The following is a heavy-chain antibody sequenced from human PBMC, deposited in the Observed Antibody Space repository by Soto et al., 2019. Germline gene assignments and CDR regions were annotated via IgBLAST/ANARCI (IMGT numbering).Heavy chain of an antibody. V-gene: IGHV1-18*01. CDR2: ISAYNGNT. CDR3: ARSKLRWGSMATMSY. CDR1: GYTFTSYG. D-gene: IGHD5-12*01. J-gene: IGHJ4*02. Sequence: QVQLVQSGAEVKKPGASVKVSCKASGYTFTSYGISWVRQSPGQGLEWMGWISAYNGNTNYAQKLQGRVTMTTDTSTSTAYMELRSLRSDDTAVYYCARSKLRWGSMATMSYWGQGTLVNGSS.